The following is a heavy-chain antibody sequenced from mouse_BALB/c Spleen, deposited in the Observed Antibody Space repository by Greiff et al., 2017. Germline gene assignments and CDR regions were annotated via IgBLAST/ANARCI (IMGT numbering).Heavy chain of an antibody. Sequence: EVQVVESGGGLVKPGGSLKLSCAASGFTFSSYAMSWVRQTPEKRLEWVASISSGGSTYYPDSVKGRFTISRDNARNILYLQMSSLRSEDTAMYYCARSYDGYYLYYFDYWGQGTTLTVSS. CDR3: ARSYDGYYLYYFDY. CDR1: GFTFSSYA. V-gene: IGHV5-6-5*01. J-gene: IGHJ2*01. CDR2: ISSGGST. D-gene: IGHD2-3*01.